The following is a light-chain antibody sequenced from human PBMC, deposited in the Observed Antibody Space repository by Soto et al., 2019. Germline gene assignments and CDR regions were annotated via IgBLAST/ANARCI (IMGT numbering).Light chain of an antibody. CDR2: DVS. CDR3: SSYTSSSTRHVV. Sequence: QSALTQPASVSGSPGQSITISCTGTSSDVGGYNYVSWYQQHPGKAPKLMIYDVSNRPSGVSNRFSGSKSGNTASLTISGLQAEDEAYYYCSSYTSSSTRHVVFGGGTKVTVL. J-gene: IGLJ2*01. V-gene: IGLV2-14*01. CDR1: SSDVGGYNY.